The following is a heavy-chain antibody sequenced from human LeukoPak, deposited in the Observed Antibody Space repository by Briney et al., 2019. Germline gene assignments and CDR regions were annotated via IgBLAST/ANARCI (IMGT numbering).Heavy chain of an antibody. CDR2: INPSGDST. CDR1: GYTFNSYY. Sequence: ASVKVSCKASGYTFNSYYIHWVRQAPGQGLEWMGIINPSGDSTTYAQKFQGRVTMTRDMSTSTVYMEVSSLRSEDTAMYYCARRRDLYSGSYYPFDYWGQGTLVTVSS. D-gene: IGHD1-26*01. V-gene: IGHV1-46*02. CDR3: ARRRDLYSGSYYPFDY. J-gene: IGHJ4*02.